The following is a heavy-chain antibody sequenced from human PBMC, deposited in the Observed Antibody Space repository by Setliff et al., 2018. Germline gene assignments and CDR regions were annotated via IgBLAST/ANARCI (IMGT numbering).Heavy chain of an antibody. V-gene: IGHV3-30*04. J-gene: IGHJ4*02. CDR2: ISYDGTIT. CDR1: GFLYSNNA. CDR3: ASSSGGSYEAYFDY. Sequence: GGSLRLSCAASGFLYSNNAFHWVRQTPGKGLEWVAVISYDGTITQYVDSVKGRFSISRDNSQNTLYLQMNSLSPEDTALYYCASSSGGSYEAYFDYWGQGTLVTVSS. D-gene: IGHD2-15*01.